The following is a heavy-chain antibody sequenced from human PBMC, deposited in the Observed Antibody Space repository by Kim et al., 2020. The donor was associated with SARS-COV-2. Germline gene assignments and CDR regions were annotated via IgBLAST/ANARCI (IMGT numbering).Heavy chain of an antibody. J-gene: IGHJ4*02. Sequence: YYADSLKGRFTISRDNAKNSLYLQMNSLRAEDTAVYYCARDGWMATIPGYWGQGTLVTVSS. CDR3: ARDGWMATIPGY. D-gene: IGHD5-12*01. V-gene: IGHV3-21*01.